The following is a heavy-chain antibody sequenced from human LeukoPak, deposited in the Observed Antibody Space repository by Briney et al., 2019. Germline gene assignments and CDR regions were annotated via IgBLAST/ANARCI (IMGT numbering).Heavy chain of an antibody. Sequence: GGSLRLSCAASGFSFSRSDMIWVRQAPGKGLEWVTIISGSGDTSFYADSVKGRFTISRDNSKNTLYLQMNSLRAEDTAVYYCAKDASYWGQGTLVTVSS. D-gene: IGHD2-15*01. CDR3: AKDASY. CDR2: ISGSGDTS. J-gene: IGHJ4*02. CDR1: GFSFSRSD. V-gene: IGHV3-23*01.